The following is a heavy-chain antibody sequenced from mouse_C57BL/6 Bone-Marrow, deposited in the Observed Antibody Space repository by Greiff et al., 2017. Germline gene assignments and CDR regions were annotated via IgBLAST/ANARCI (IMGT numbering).Heavy chain of an antibody. D-gene: IGHD2-4*01. Sequence: VQLQESGPGLVQPSQSLSITCTVSGFSLTSYGVHWVRQSPGEGLEWLGVIWRGGSTDYNAAFMSRLSITKDNSKSQVFFKMNSLQADDTAIYYCAKNWDYDNYYAMDYWGQGTSVTVSS. CDR2: IWRGGST. CDR3: AKNWDYDNYYAMDY. CDR1: GFSLTSYG. J-gene: IGHJ4*01. V-gene: IGHV2-5*01.